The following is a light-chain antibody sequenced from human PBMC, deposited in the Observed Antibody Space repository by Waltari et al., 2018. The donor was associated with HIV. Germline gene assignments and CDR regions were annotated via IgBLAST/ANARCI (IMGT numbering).Light chain of an antibody. CDR2: FYSDSDK. CDR1: SDINVGSYT. CDR3: MTWHNSAWV. V-gene: IGLV5-45*02. J-gene: IGLJ3*02. Sequence: QAVLTQPSSLSASPGASASLTCTLRSDINVGSYTIYWYQQKPGSPPQYLLRFYSDSDKHQGSGVPSRFSGCTDASANAGILLISVLQSEDEADYYCMTWHNSAWVFGGGTKLTVL.